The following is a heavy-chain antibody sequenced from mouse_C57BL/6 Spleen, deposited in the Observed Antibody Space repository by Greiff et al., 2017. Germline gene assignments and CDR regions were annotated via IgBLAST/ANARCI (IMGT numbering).Heavy chain of an antibody. V-gene: IGHV14-2*01. CDR3: GDAGSSEYYFDY. Sequence: EVQLQQSGAELVKPGASVKLSCTASGFNIKDYYMHWVKQRPEQGLEWIGRIDPEDGETKYAPKFKGKATITADTSPNTAYLHLSSLTSEDTAVYYCGDAGSSEYYFDYWGQGTTLTVSS. CDR2: IDPEDGET. J-gene: IGHJ2*01. CDR1: GFNIKDYY. D-gene: IGHD1-1*01.